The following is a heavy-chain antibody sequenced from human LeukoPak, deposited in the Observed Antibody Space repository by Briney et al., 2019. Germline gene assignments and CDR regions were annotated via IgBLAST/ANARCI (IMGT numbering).Heavy chain of an antibody. Sequence: QTGGSLRLSCAASGFTFSRYAMGWVRQAPGKGLDWVSTISGIGDSTYYADSVKGRSTIYRDNSKTALYLHMNSLRPGDTALDYCAKEGVRTILVADIHFDYWGQGTLVTVSS. V-gene: IGHV3-23*01. CDR2: ISGIGDST. CDR1: GFTFSRYA. D-gene: IGHD5-12*01. J-gene: IGHJ4*02. CDR3: AKEGVRTILVADIHFDY.